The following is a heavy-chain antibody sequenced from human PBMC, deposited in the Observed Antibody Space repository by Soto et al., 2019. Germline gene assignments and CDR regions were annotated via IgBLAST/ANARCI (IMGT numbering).Heavy chain of an antibody. CDR2: ISAYNGNT. D-gene: IGHD5-12*01. Sequence: ASVEVCCKASGYTFTSCGSSWVRQAPGQGLEWMGWISAYNGNTNYAQKLQGRVTMTTDTSTSTAYMELRSLRSDDTAVYYCARMSDIVATMGFDYWGQGTLVTVSS. CDR3: ARMSDIVATMGFDY. CDR1: GYTFTSCG. V-gene: IGHV1-18*01. J-gene: IGHJ4*02.